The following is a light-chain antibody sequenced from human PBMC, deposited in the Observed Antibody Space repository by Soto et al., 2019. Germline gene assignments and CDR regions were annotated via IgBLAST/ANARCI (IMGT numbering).Light chain of an antibody. CDR2: ASS. V-gene: IGLV2-14*01. CDR1: SSDVGSYNY. Sequence: QSALTQPASVSGSPGQSITISCTGTSSDVGSYNYVSWYQQHPGKAPRLMIYASSNRPSGVSHRFSGSKSDNTASLTVSGLQAEDEADYYCSSYAGSDNFVFGTGTKVTVL. CDR3: SSYAGSDNFV. J-gene: IGLJ1*01.